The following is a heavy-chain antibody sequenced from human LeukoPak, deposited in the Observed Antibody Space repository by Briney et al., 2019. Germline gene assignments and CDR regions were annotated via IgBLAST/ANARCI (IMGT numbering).Heavy chain of an antibody. V-gene: IGHV3-20*04. J-gene: IGHJ4*02. CDR2: INWNGGST. CDR3: ARDGRYSNSWPDY. D-gene: IGHD6-13*01. CDR1: GFTFDDYA. Sequence: PGGSLRLSCAASGFTFDDYAMSWVRQAPGKGLEWVSGINWNGGSTGYADSMKGRFTISRDNAKNSLYLQMNSLRAEDTALYYCARDGRYSNSWPDYWGQGTLVTVSS.